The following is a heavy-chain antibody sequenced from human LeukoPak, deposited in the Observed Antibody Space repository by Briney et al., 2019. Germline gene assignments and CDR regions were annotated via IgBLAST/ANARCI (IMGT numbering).Heavy chain of an antibody. J-gene: IGHJ3*02. CDR3: SAFDI. V-gene: IGHV3-23*01. Sequence: GGSLRLSCAASGFTFSTYSGNWIRQAPGKGLEWVSAISGSGGSTYYADSVKGRFTIFRDNSKNTLYLQMNSLRAEDTAVYYCSAFDIWGQGTMVTVSS. CDR1: GFTFSTYS. CDR2: ISGSGGST.